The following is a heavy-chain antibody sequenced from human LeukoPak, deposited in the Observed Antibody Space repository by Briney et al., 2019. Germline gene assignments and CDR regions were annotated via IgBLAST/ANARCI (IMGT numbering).Heavy chain of an antibody. V-gene: IGHV4-34*01. CDR1: GGSISSYY. CDR2: INHSGST. D-gene: IGHD5-18*01. CDR3: ARGGRGYSYGQR. J-gene: IGHJ4*02. Sequence: PSETLSLTCTVSGGSISSYYWSWIRQPPGKGLEWIGEINHSGSTNYNPSLKSRVTISVDTSKNQFSLKLSSVTAADTAVYYCARGGRGYSYGQRWGQGTLVTVSS.